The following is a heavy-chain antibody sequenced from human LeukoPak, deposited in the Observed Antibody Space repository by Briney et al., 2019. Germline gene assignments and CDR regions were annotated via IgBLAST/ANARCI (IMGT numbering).Heavy chain of an antibody. D-gene: IGHD3-9*01. CDR3: AGASFSDIPSY. V-gene: IGHV4-61*02. Sequence: SQTLSLTCTVSGGSISSGDYYWSWIRQPPGKGLEWIGRIYTSGSTNYNPSLKSRVTMSVDTSKNQFSLKLSSVTAADTAVYYCAGASFSDIPSYWGQGTLVTVSS. J-gene: IGHJ4*02. CDR2: IYTSGST. CDR1: GGSISSGDYY.